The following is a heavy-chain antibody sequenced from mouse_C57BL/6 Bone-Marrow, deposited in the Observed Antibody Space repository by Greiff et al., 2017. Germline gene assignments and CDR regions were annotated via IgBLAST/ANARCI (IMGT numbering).Heavy chain of an antibody. D-gene: IGHD3-2*02. J-gene: IGHJ3*01. Sequence: QVQLQQPGAELVKPGASVKLSCKASGYTFTSYWMQWVKQRPGQGLEWIGELDPSASYTNYNQKFKGKATLTVDTSSSTAYMPLSSLTSEDSAVYYCVTAQATACFAYWGQGTLVTVSA. CDR1: GYTFTSYW. CDR2: LDPSASYT. CDR3: VTAQATACFAY. V-gene: IGHV1-50*01.